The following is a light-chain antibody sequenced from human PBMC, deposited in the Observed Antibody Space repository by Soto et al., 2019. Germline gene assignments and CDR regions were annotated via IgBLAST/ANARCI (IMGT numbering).Light chain of an antibody. Sequence: DIQMTQSPSSLSASVGDRVTITCRASQSISTYLNWYQQTPGKAPKLLIYATSHLQRGVPSRFSGSGSATDLTLTISSLQPEDFATYFCKQTYNTPPWTFGQGTQVEIK. CDR2: ATS. CDR3: KQTYNTPPWT. J-gene: IGKJ1*01. CDR1: QSISTY. V-gene: IGKV1-39*01.